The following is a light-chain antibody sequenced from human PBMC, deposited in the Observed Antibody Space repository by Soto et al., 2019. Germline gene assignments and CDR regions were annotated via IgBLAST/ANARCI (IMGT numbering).Light chain of an antibody. J-gene: IGLJ1*01. Sequence: QSALAQPASVSGSPGQSITISCTGTSSDVGAYNSVSWYQQHTHRAPQVIIYKGTQRPSGVSNRFSGSTSGNAASLPISALQTDDEAAYFCCSSAPESNYVFGTGTQLTVL. V-gene: IGLV2-23*01. CDR3: CSSAPESNYV. CDR2: KGT. CDR1: SSDVGAYNS.